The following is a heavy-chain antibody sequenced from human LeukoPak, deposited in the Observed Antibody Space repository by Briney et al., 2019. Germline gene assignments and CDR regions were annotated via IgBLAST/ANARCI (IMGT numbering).Heavy chain of an antibody. Sequence: SVKVSCKASGYTFTGYYMHWVRQAPGQGLEWMGWINPNSGGTNYAQKFQGRVTMTRDTSISTAYMELSRLRSDDTAVYYCARADDSSGYWGSPAPYYFDYWGQGTLVTVSS. CDR2: INPNSGGT. CDR1: GYTFTGYY. CDR3: ARADDSSGYWGSPAPYYFDY. D-gene: IGHD3-22*01. J-gene: IGHJ4*02. V-gene: IGHV1-2*02.